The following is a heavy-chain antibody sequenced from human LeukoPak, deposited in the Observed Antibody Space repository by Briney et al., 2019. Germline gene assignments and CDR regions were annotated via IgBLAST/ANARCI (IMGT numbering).Heavy chain of an antibody. V-gene: IGHV3-48*01. Sequence: PGGSLRLSCAASGLTFSSYSMNWVRQAPGEGLEWVSSISSLSGTIYYADSVKGRFTIARDNAKNSLYLQMDSLRAEDRAVYYCARDVIDYYYDSGFDPWGQGTLVTVSS. CDR2: ISSLSGTI. J-gene: IGHJ5*02. CDR1: GLTFSSYS. D-gene: IGHD3-22*01. CDR3: ARDVIDYYYDSGFDP.